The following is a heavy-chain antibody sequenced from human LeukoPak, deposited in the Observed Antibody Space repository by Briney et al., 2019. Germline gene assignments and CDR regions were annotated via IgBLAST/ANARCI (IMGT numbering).Heavy chain of an antibody. J-gene: IGHJ4*02. CDR1: GYTFTDYY. Sequence: ASVKVSCKASGYTFTDYYMHWVQQAPGKGLEWMGLVDPEDGETIYAEKFQGRVTITADTSTDTAYMELSSLRSEDTAVYYCATSGDRSGYTFDYWGQGTLVTVSS. CDR3: ATSGDRSGYTFDY. D-gene: IGHD3-22*01. V-gene: IGHV1-69-2*01. CDR2: VDPEDGET.